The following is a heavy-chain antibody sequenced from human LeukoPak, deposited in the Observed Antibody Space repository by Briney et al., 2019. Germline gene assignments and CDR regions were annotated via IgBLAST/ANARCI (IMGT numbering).Heavy chain of an antibody. Sequence: SGGSLRLSCAASGFTFSNAWMSWVRQAPGKGLEWVGRIKSKTDGGTTDYAAPVKGRFTISRDDSKNTLYLQMHSLKTEDTAVYYCWGLRYFDWLLGYNWFDPWGQGTLVTVSS. D-gene: IGHD3-9*01. CDR2: IKSKTDGGTT. V-gene: IGHV3-15*01. CDR3: WGLRYFDWLLGYNWFDP. J-gene: IGHJ5*02. CDR1: GFTFSNAW.